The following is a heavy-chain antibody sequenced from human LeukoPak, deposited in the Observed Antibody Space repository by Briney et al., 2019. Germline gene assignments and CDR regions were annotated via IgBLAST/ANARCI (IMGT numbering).Heavy chain of an antibody. J-gene: IGHJ3*02. CDR2: IIPIFGTA. V-gene: IGHV1-69*13. CDR3: ARDQDGYNAFDI. CDR1: GGTFSSYA. Sequence: SVKVSCKASGGTFSSYAISWVRQAPGQGLEWMGEIIPIFGTANYAQKFQGRVTITADESTSTAYMELSSLRSEDTAVYYCARDQDGYNAFDIWGQGTMVAVSS. D-gene: IGHD5-24*01.